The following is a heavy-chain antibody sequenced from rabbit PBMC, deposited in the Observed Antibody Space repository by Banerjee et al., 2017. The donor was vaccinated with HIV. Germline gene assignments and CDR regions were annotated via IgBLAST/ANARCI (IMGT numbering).Heavy chain of an antibody. V-gene: IGHV1S45*01. Sequence: QEQLVESGGGLVKPEGSLKLSCTASGFSFSSSYYICWVRQAPGKGLEWIACIYAGSSGFVGATYYASWAKGRFTISKTTSTAVTLQMTSLTAADTATYFCARDLPGVIGWNFGLWGQGTLVTVS. CDR1: GFSFSSSYY. CDR3: ARDLPGVIGWNFGL. J-gene: IGHJ3*01. D-gene: IGHD1-1*01. CDR2: IYAGSSGFVGAT.